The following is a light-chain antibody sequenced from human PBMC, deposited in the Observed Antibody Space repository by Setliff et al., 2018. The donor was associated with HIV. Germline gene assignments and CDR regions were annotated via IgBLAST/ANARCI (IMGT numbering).Light chain of an antibody. V-gene: IGLV2-14*01. CDR3: SSYRRGNTLV. CDR2: EIS. CDR1: TSDVGGHGY. Sequence: QSVLTQPASVSGSPGQSITISCTGTTSDVGGHGYVYWYQQHPGKAPKLVIYEISNRPSGISNRFSGSKSGNTASLTISGLQAEDDADYCCSSYRRGNTLVFGTGTKVT. J-gene: IGLJ1*01.